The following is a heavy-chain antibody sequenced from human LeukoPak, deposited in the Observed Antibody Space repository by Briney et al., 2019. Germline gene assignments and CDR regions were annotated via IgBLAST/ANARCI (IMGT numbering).Heavy chain of an antibody. V-gene: IGHV5-51*01. Sequence: GESLKISCKGSGYSFTSYWIGWVRQMPGKGLEWMGIIYPGGSDTRYSPSFQGQVTISADKSISTAYLQWSSLKASDTAMYYCARQSGFLEWLSGPFDYWGQGTLVTVSS. CDR2: IYPGGSDT. CDR1: GYSFTSYW. J-gene: IGHJ4*02. CDR3: ARQSGFLEWLSGPFDY. D-gene: IGHD3-3*01.